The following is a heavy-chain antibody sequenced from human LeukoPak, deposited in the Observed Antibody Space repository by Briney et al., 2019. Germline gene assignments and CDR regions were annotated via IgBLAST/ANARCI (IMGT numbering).Heavy chain of an antibody. J-gene: IGHJ6*03. CDR2: IIPIFGTA. V-gene: IGHV1-69*05. CDR3: ASGVIPPSEHYYYYYMDV. D-gene: IGHD3-22*01. Sequence: SVKVSCKASGGTFSSYAISWVRQAPGQGLEWMGGIIPIFGTANYAQKFQGRVTITTDESTSTAYMELSSLRSEDTAVYYCASGVIPPSEHYYYYYMDVWGKGTTVTVSS. CDR1: GGTFSSYA.